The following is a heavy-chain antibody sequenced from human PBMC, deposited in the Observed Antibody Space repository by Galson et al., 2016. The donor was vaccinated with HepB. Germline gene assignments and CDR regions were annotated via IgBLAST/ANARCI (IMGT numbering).Heavy chain of an antibody. Sequence: SLRLSCAASGFNYRDYWMYWVRRVPGKGPSWVARISGDGGTTNYADSVRGRFTISRDNTKNTLYLQMISLRGEDTALYHCARDSGSTTYVVNWFDPWGQGTLVTVSS. D-gene: IGHD2-2*01. CDR1: GFNYRDYW. CDR2: ISGDGGTT. V-gene: IGHV3-74*01. J-gene: IGHJ5*02. CDR3: ARDSGSTTYVVNWFDP.